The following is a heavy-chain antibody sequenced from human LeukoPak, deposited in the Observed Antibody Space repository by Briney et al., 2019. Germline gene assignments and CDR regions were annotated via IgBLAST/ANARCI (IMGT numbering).Heavy chain of an antibody. Sequence: GASVKVSCKASGYTFTGYYLHWVRQAPGQGLEWMGWISPNSGDTNYAQKFQGRVTMTRDTSISTAYMELSRLRSDDTAVYYCARVPDEYGDYTVLDYWGQGTVVTVSS. V-gene: IGHV1-2*02. D-gene: IGHD4-17*01. CDR1: GYTFTGYY. CDR2: ISPNSGDT. CDR3: ARVPDEYGDYTVLDY. J-gene: IGHJ4*02.